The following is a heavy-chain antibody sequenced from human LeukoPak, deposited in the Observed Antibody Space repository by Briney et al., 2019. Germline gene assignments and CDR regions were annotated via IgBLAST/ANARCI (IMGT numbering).Heavy chain of an antibody. D-gene: IGHD3-22*01. J-gene: IGHJ3*02. V-gene: IGHV3-23*01. CDR2: ISGSGGST. Sequence: PGGSLRLSCAASGFTFSSYAMSWVRQAPGKGLEWVSAISGSGGSTYYADSVKGRFTISRDNSKNTLYLQMNSLRAEDTAVYYCAKDEGYDSSGYFLGAFDIWGQGTMVTVSS. CDR3: AKDEGYDSSGYFLGAFDI. CDR1: GFTFSSYA.